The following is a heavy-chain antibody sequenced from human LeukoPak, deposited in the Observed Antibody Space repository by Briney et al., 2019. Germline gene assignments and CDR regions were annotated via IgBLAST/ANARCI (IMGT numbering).Heavy chain of an antibody. Sequence: SETLSLTCTVSGGSISSYYWSWIRQPPGKGLEWIGYIYYSGSTSYNPSLKSRVTISVDTSKKQFSLKLSSVTAADTAVYYCARHRSGWLQSSFDYWGQGTLVTVSS. J-gene: IGHJ4*02. CDR1: GGSISSYY. D-gene: IGHD5-24*01. CDR2: IYYSGST. V-gene: IGHV4-59*08. CDR3: ARHRSGWLQSSFDY.